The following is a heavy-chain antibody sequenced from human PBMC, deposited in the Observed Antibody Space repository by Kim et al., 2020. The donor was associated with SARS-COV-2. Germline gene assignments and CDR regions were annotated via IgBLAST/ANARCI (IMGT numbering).Heavy chain of an antibody. V-gene: IGHV4-39*07. Sequence: SETLSLTCTVSGGSISSSSYYWGWIRQPPGKGLEWIGSIYYSGSTYYNPSLKSRVTISVDTSKNQFSLKLSSVTAADTAVYYCARVQRKLMVRGVKKYFDLWGRGTLVTVSS. CDR2: IYYSGST. CDR3: ARVQRKLMVRGVKKYFDL. CDR1: GGSISSSSYY. D-gene: IGHD3-10*01. J-gene: IGHJ2*01.